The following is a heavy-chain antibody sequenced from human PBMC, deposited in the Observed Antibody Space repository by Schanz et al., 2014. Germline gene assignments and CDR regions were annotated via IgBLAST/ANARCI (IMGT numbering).Heavy chain of an antibody. V-gene: IGHV1-18*01. Sequence: QVQLVQSGAEAKKPGASVKVSCKASGYTFTSYGISWVRQAPGQGLEWMGWISAYTNNTNYAQKFQGRVTITADKSTFTAYMDVSSLRSEDTAVYYCASSGAGYSSSWDFDYWGQGTLVTVSS. J-gene: IGHJ4*02. CDR3: ASSGAGYSSSWDFDY. CDR1: GYTFTSYG. CDR2: ISAYTNNT. D-gene: IGHD6-13*01.